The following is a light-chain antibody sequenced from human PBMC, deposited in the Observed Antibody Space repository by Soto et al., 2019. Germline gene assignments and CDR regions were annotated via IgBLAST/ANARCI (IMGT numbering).Light chain of an antibody. CDR2: AAS. V-gene: IGKV1-39*01. Sequence: DIQMTQSPSSLSASVGESVTITCRASQSISYYLNWFQQKPGKAPKVLIYAASSLPSGVPSRLSGSGSGTEFTLTINSLQREDFATYYCQESISNLGTFGPGTTVDIK. CDR3: QESISNLGT. J-gene: IGKJ3*01. CDR1: QSISYY.